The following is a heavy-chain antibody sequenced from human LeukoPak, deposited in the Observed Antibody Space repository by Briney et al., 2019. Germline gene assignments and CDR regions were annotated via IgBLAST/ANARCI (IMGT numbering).Heavy chain of an antibody. CDR2: IYYTGTT. Sequence: NPSETLSLTCTVSGGSIRNYCWSWIRQPPGKALEWIGYIYYTGTTKYNPSLKSRATISLDTSKNQFSLKLTSVTAADTALFFCARGYDIDVWGQGTTVTVSS. CDR1: GGSIRNYC. J-gene: IGHJ6*02. CDR3: ARGYDIDV. V-gene: IGHV4-59*01.